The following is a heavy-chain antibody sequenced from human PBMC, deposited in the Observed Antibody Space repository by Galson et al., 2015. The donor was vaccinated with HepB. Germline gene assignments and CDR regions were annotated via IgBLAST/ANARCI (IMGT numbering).Heavy chain of an antibody. Sequence: SVKVSCKASGGTFSSYTISWMRQAPGQGLEWMGRIIPILGIANYAQKFQGRVTITADKSTSTAYMELSSLRSEDTAVYYCARAPAVYCSSTSCQKYYFDYWGQGTLVTVSS. J-gene: IGHJ4*02. D-gene: IGHD2-2*01. CDR1: GGTFSSYT. CDR2: IIPILGIA. CDR3: ARAPAVYCSSTSCQKYYFDY. V-gene: IGHV1-69*02.